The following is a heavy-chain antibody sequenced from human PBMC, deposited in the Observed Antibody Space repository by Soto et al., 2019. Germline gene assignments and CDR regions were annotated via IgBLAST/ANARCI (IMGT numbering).Heavy chain of an antibody. CDR1: GFTVSSYA. V-gene: IGHV3-23*01. CDR3: EKSRGYGFPLFAY. Sequence: GGSLRLSCAASGFTVSSYAMSWVRQAPGKGLEWVSAISGSGGSTYYADSVKGRFTISRDNSKTTLYLQMSSLRAEDTAVYYCEKSRGYGFPLFAYRGQGTLVPVSS. D-gene: IGHD4-17*01. J-gene: IGHJ4*02. CDR2: ISGSGGST.